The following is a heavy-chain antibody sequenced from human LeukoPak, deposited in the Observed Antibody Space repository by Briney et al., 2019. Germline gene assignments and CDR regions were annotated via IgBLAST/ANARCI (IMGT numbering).Heavy chain of an antibody. CDR3: ARQWRGKGYGDYGYYFDY. J-gene: IGHJ4*02. D-gene: IGHD4-17*01. V-gene: IGHV4-59*08. CDR2: IYYSGST. Sequence: SETLSLTCTVSGGPISSHYWSWIRQPPGKGLEWIGYIYYSGSTNYNPSLKSRVTISVDTSKNQFSLKLSSVTAADTAVYYCARQWRGKGYGDYGYYFDYWGQGTLVTVSS. CDR1: GGPISSHY.